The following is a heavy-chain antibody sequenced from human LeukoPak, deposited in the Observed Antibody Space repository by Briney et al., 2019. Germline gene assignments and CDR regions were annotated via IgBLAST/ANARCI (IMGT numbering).Heavy chain of an antibody. J-gene: IGHJ4*02. D-gene: IGHD6-13*01. CDR2: INPNSGGT. CDR3: ARARVAAAEIAAFDY. V-gene: IGHV1-2*02. Sequence: AASVKVSCKASGYTFTGYYMHWVRQAPGQGLEWMGWINPNSGGTNYAQKFQGRVTITRDTSASTAYMELSSLRSEDMAVYYCARARVAAAEIAAFDYWGQGTLVTVSS. CDR1: GYTFTGYY.